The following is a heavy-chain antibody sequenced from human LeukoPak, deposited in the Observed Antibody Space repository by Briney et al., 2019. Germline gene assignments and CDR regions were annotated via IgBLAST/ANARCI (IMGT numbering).Heavy chain of an antibody. CDR1: GFTFSSYS. V-gene: IGHV3-48*04. CDR3: AKEKTVSDAFDI. J-gene: IGHJ3*02. Sequence: PGGSLRLSCAASGFTFSSYSMNWVRQAPGKGLEWVSYISSSSSTIYYADSVKGRFTISRDNSKNTLYLQMNSLRAEDTAVYYCAKEKTVSDAFDIWGQGTMVTVSS. CDR2: ISSSSSTI. D-gene: IGHD5/OR15-5a*01.